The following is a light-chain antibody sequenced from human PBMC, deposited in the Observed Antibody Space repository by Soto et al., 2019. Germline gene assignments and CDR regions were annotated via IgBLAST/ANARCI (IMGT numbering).Light chain of an antibody. J-gene: IGKJ4*01. Sequence: EIVLTQSPGTLSLSPGERATLSCRASQSVSRSNFAWYQQKPGQAPSLLIYGASSRAAGIPDRCSGAGSGTDFTLSINRLEPEDVAVYYCQHYDTSLTFGGGTKVEL. CDR1: QSVSRSN. CDR2: GAS. CDR3: QHYDTSLT. V-gene: IGKV3-20*01.